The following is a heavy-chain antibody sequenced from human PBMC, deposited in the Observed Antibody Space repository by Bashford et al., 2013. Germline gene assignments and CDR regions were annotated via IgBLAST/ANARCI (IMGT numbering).Heavy chain of an antibody. J-gene: IGHJ6*02. CDR1: GGSISSGGYY. D-gene: IGHD3-10*01. V-gene: IGHV4-31*03. CDR3: ARDTGMVRWTRGGMDV. CDR2: IYYSGST. Sequence: SETLSLTCTVSGGSISSGGYYWSWIRQHPGKGLEWIGYIYYSGSTYYNPSLKSRVTMSVDTSKNQFSLKLSSVTAADTAVYYCARDTGMVRWTRGGMDVWGQGTTVTVSS.